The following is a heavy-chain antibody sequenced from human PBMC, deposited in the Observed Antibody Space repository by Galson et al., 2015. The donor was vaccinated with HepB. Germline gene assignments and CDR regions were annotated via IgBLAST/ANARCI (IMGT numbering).Heavy chain of an antibody. CDR3: ARRGEYYDSSAEGFDY. D-gene: IGHD3-22*01. CDR2: IYYSGST. V-gene: IGHV4-39*01. Sequence: SETLSLTCTVSGGSISSSSYYWGWIRQPPGKGLEWIGSIYYSGSTYYNPSLKSRVTISVDTSKNQFSLKLSSVTAADTAVYYCARRGEYYDSSAEGFDYWGQGTLVTVSS. J-gene: IGHJ4*02. CDR1: GGSISSSSYY.